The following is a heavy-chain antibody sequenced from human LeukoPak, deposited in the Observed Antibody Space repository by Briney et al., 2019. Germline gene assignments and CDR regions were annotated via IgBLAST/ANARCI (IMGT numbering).Heavy chain of an antibody. CDR1: GFTFSSYG. J-gene: IGHJ4*02. Sequence: GESLKISCAASGFTFSSYGMHWVRQAPGKGLEWVAFIRYDGSNKYYADSVKGRFTISRDNSKNTLYLQMNSPRAEDTAVYYCAKDSGANIAVAGTDFDYWGQGTLVTVSS. CDR2: IRYDGSNK. D-gene: IGHD6-19*01. V-gene: IGHV3-30*02. CDR3: AKDSGANIAVAGTDFDY.